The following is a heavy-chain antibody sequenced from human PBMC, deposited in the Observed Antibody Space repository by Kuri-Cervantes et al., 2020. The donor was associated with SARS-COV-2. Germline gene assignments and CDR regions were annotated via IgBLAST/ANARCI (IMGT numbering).Heavy chain of an antibody. Sequence: SETLSLTCTVSGGSISSSSYYWGWIRQPPGKGLEWIRSIYYSGSTYYNPSLKSRVTISVDTSKNQFSLKLSSVTAADTAVYYCARASYQQLVHGWYFDLWGRGTLVTVSS. D-gene: IGHD6-13*01. CDR2: IYYSGST. J-gene: IGHJ2*01. CDR3: ARASYQQLVHGWYFDL. V-gene: IGHV4-39*07. CDR1: GGSISSSSYY.